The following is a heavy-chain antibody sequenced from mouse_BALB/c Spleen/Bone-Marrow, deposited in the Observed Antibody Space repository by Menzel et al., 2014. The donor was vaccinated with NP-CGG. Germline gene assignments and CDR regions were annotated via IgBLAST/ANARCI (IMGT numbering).Heavy chain of an antibody. CDR2: IDPSDSYT. D-gene: IGHD2-4*01. J-gene: IGHJ3*01. CDR1: GYTFTSYW. V-gene: IGHV1-69*02. Sequence: VQLQQSGVEFVKPGASVKLSCKASGYTFTSYWMHWVKQRPGQGLEWIGEIDPSDSYTKYNQNFKGKATLTVDKSSSTAYTQLSSLTSEDSAVYYCARTYYDYDWFAYWGQGTLVTVSA. CDR3: ARTYYDYDWFAY.